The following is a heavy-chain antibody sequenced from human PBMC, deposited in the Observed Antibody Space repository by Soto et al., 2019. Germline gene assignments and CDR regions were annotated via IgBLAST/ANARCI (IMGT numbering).Heavy chain of an antibody. V-gene: IGHV3-23*01. D-gene: IGHD2-2*01. CDR3: AKDIGGGYCSSTSCPGLLYFQH. CDR1: GFTFSSYA. CDR2: ISGSGGST. J-gene: IGHJ1*01. Sequence: GGSLRLSCAASGFTFSSYAMSWVRQAPGKGLEWVSAISGSGGSTYYADSVKGRFTISRDNSKNTLYLQMNSLRAEDTAVYYCAKDIGGGYCSSTSCPGLLYFQHWGQGTLVTVSS.